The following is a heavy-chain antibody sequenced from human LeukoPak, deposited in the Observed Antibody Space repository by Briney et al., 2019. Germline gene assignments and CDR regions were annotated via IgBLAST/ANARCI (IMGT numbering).Heavy chain of an antibody. J-gene: IGHJ4*02. V-gene: IGHV1-2*02. Sequence: GASVKVSCKASGYNLMDHALHWVRQAPGQGLEWMGWIKFEDGGTSYGRRFRGRVTMTKDTSVSTVYMELSSLRSEDTAVYYCARSWIQLWSFDYWGQGTLVTVSS. CDR2: IKFEDGGT. CDR1: GYNLMDHA. CDR3: ARSWIQLWSFDY. D-gene: IGHD5-18*01.